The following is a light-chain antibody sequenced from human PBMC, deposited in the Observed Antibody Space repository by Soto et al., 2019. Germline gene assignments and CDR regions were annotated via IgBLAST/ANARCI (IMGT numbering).Light chain of an antibody. Sequence: DIQISQSPSSLSASVGERVTGSCRASHSMSSYLNWYQQKPGKAPKLLIYAASSLQSGVPSRFSGSGSGTDFTLTISSLQPEDFATYYCQQANSFPLTFGGGTKVDI. V-gene: IGKV1-39*01. CDR1: HSMSSY. CDR2: AAS. J-gene: IGKJ4*01. CDR3: QQANSFPLT.